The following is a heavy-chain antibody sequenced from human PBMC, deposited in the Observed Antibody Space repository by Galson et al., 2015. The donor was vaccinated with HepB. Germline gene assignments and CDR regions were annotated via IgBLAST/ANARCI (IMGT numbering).Heavy chain of an antibody. V-gene: IGHV1-18*01. Sequence: SVKVSCKASGYTFTNYGISWVRQAPGQGLEWVGWISAFNGNTDYAQKLQDRVTMTTDTSTNTAYMELRSLRSDDTAIYFCARDRPRLWSGFSPLDLWGQGSLVTVSS. CDR1: GYTFTNYG. CDR2: ISAFNGNT. CDR3: ARDRPRLWSGFSPLDL. D-gene: IGHD3-3*01. J-gene: IGHJ5*02.